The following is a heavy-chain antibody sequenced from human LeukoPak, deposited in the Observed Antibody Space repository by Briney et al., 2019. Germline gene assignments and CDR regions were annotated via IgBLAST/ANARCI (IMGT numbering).Heavy chain of an antibody. Sequence: SETLSLTCAVYGGSFSGYYWSWIRQPPGKGLEWIGEINHSGSTNYNPSLKSRVTISVDTSKNQFSLKLSSVTAADTAVYYCARGIAAAGNRVWSYYYYYMDVWGKGTTVTVS. D-gene: IGHD6-13*01. CDR3: ARGIAAAGNRVWSYYYYYMDV. CDR1: GGSFSGYY. V-gene: IGHV4-34*01. CDR2: INHSGST. J-gene: IGHJ6*03.